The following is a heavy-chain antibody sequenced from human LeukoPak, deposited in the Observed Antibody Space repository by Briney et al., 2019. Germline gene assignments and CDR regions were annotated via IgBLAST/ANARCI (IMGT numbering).Heavy chain of an antibody. Sequence: PSETLSLTCTVSGGSISSGGYYWSWIRQPPGKGLEWIGYIYHSGSTYYNPSLKSRVTISVDRSKNQFSLKLSSVTAADTAVYYCAREDIAAAGQRGYWGQGTLVTVSS. CDR2: IYHSGST. V-gene: IGHV4-30-2*01. J-gene: IGHJ4*02. CDR3: AREDIAAAGQRGY. CDR1: GGSISSGGYY. D-gene: IGHD6-13*01.